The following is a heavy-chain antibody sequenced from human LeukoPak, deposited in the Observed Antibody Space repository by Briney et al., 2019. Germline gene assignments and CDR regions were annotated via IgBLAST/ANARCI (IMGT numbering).Heavy chain of an antibody. CDR3: ARAVENDYGDYWFDP. CDR1: GGSISSYY. J-gene: IGHJ5*02. V-gene: IGHV4-59*01. D-gene: IGHD4-17*01. CDR2: IYYSGST. Sequence: SETLSLTCTVSGGSISSYYWSWVRQPPGKGLEWIGYIYYSGSTNYNPSLKSRVTISVDTSKNQFSLKLSSVTAADTAVYYCARAVENDYGDYWFDPWGQGSLVTVSS.